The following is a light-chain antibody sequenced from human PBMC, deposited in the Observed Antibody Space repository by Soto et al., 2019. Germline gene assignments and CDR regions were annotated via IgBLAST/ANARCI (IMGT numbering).Light chain of an antibody. CDR3: SLYTSSSTWV. Sequence: QSALTQPPSVSGSPGQSVTISCTGTSSDVGRYNRVSWYQQPPGTAPKLIIYDVSNRPSGVPDRFSGSKSGNTASLTISGLQAADEADYYCSLYTSSSTWVFGGGTKVTVL. CDR1: SSDVGRYNR. V-gene: IGLV2-18*01. J-gene: IGLJ3*02. CDR2: DVS.